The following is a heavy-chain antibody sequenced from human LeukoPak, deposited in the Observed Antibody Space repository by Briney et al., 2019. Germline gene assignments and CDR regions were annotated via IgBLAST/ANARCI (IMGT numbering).Heavy chain of an antibody. D-gene: IGHD3-22*01. V-gene: IGHV3-33*01. CDR1: GFTFSSYG. CDR2: IWYDRSNK. Sequence: QPGGSLRLSCAASGFTFSSYGMHWVRQAPGKGLEWVAVIWYDRSNKYYADSVKGRFTISRDNSKNTLYLQMNSLRAEDTAVYYCARGSDYYDSSGYPDFDYWGQGTLVTVSS. J-gene: IGHJ4*02. CDR3: ARGSDYYDSSGYPDFDY.